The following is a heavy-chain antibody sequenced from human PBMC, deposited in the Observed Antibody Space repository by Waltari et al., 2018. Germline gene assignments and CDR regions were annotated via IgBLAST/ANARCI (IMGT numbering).Heavy chain of an antibody. CDR1: GGSFSGYY. J-gene: IGHJ6*03. CDR2: INHSGST. V-gene: IGHV4-34*01. CDR3: ARVRYCSSRGCGYYYYMDV. Sequence: QVQLQQWGAGLLKPSETLSLTCAVYGGSFSGYYWSWIRQPPGKGLEWIGEINHSGSTNYNPSLKSRVTISVDTSKNQFSLKLSSVTAADTAVYYCARVRYCSSRGCGYYYYMDVWGKGTTVTVSS. D-gene: IGHD2-2*01.